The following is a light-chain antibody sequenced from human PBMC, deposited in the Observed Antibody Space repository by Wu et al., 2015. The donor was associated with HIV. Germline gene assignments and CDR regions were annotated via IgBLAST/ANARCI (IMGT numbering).Light chain of an antibody. J-gene: IGKJ2*02. Sequence: DIRMTQSPSSLSASADDSVTITCRASQTINTYLNWYQQKPGKAPKLVMYGASILQRGFTSRFSGSGSATHFTLTINSLQPEDSATYYCQQSYTTPSSTFGQGTKLEIK. CDR2: GAS. CDR1: QTINTY. V-gene: IGKV1-39*01. CDR3: QQSYTTPSST.